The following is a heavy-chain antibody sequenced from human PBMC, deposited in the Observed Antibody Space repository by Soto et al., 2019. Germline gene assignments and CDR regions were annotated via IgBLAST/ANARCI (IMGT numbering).Heavy chain of an antibody. Sequence: QLQLQESGPGLVRPSGTLSLTCAVSGGFTSTNNWWSLVRQPPGKGLEWIGHAYHSGSTAYNPSLKSRVSISVDKSKNQTSLKLTSATAADTAVYYCARSPPSSYYGGSGTFEYWGQGTLVTVSS. J-gene: IGHJ4*02. V-gene: IGHV4-4*02. CDR1: GGFTSTNNW. D-gene: IGHD3-10*01. CDR3: ARSPPSSYYGGSGTFEY. CDR2: AYHSGST.